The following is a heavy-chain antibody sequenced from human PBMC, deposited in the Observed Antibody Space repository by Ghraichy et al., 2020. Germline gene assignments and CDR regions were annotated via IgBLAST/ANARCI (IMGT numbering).Heavy chain of an antibody. Sequence: GRSLRLSCAASGFTFDDYAMHWVRQAPGKGLEWVSGISWNSGSIGYADSVKGRFTISRDNAKNSLYLQMNSLRAEDTALYYCAKDSGGSGEPKSPVDYWGQGTLVTVSS. CDR2: ISWNSGSI. J-gene: IGHJ4*02. CDR3: AKDSGGSGEPKSPVDY. CDR1: GFTFDDYA. V-gene: IGHV3-9*01. D-gene: IGHD3-10*01.